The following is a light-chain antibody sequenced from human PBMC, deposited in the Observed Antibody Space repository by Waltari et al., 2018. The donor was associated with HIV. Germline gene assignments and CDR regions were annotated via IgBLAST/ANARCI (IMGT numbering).Light chain of an antibody. J-gene: IGLJ2*01. CDR3: ASLSNSITLVV. V-gene: IGLV2-14*01. CDR2: DVK. CDR1: KSDIGASDY. Sequence: QSALSQPASVSGSPGQSVTISCNGTKSDIGASDYGSRYQKFPDRVTRLLIYDVKKRPSGVSSRFSGSKAANTASLTISGLQPEDEADFYCASLSNSITLVVFGGGTHLTVL.